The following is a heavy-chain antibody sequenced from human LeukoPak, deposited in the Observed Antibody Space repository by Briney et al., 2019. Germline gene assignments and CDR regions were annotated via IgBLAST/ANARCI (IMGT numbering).Heavy chain of an antibody. J-gene: IGHJ4*02. V-gene: IGHV4-59*01. CDR3: VRDRELTY. Sequence: SETLSLTCTVLDGSISIYYWSWIRQPPGKGLEWIGYIYNSGSTNYNPSLKSRVTISADTSKNQFSLKLTSVTAADTAMYYCVRDRELTYWGQRTLVTVSS. CDR1: DGSISIYY. CDR2: IYNSGST. D-gene: IGHD5-24*01.